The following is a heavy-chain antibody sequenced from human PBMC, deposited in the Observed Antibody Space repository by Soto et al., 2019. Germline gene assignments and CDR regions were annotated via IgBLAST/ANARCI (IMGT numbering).Heavy chain of an antibody. CDR1: GFTVSSNY. V-gene: IGHV3-66*01. J-gene: IGHJ6*02. D-gene: IGHD3-22*01. Sequence: EVQLVESGGGLVQRGGSLRLSCAASGFTVSSNYMSWVRQAPGKGLEWVSVLYSGGSTNYADSVKGRFTISRDNSKNKLYLQMNSLRAEDTAVYYCAREGDRDYYYGMDVWGPGTTVTVSS. CDR2: LYSGGST. CDR3: AREGDRDYYYGMDV.